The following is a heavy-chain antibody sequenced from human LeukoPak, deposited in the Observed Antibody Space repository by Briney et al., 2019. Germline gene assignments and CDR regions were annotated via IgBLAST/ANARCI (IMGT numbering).Heavy chain of an antibody. V-gene: IGHV1-2*02. CDR3: ARGVESWSDYCDY. D-gene: IGHD3-3*01. CDR1: GYTFTGYY. J-gene: IGHJ4*02. CDR2: INPNSGST. Sequence: ASVKVSCKASGYTFTGYYMHWVRQAPGQGLEWMGWINPNSGSTNYAQKFQGRVTMTRDTSISTAYMELSRLRSDDTAVYYCARGVESWSDYCDYWGQGTLVTVSS.